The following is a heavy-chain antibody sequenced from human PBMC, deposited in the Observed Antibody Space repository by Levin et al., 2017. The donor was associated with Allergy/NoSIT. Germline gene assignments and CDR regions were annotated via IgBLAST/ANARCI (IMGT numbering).Heavy chain of an antibody. V-gene: IGHV5-51*01. Sequence: GESLKISCKGSGYSFTSYWIGWVRQMPGKGLEWMGIIYPGDSDTRYSPSFQGQVTISADKSISTAYLQWSSLKASDTAMYYCARLDETYYYGSGSYYYFDYWGQGTLVTVSS. J-gene: IGHJ4*02. CDR3: ARLDETYYYGSGSYYYFDY. CDR2: IYPGDSDT. D-gene: IGHD3-10*01. CDR1: GYSFTSYW.